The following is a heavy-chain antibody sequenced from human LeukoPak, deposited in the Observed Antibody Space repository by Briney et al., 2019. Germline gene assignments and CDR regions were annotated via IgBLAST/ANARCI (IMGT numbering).Heavy chain of an antibody. Sequence: ASVKVSCTASASSFTIYYLHLARQAPGQGLELMGIINLSGGSTKYAQKFQGRVTMTRDTSTSTVHMELSSLRSDDTAVYYCASGVTTKTPDFWGQGTLVTVSS. CDR1: ASSFTIYY. CDR3: ASGVTTKTPDF. D-gene: IGHD4-17*01. J-gene: IGHJ4*02. V-gene: IGHV1-46*01. CDR2: INLSGGST.